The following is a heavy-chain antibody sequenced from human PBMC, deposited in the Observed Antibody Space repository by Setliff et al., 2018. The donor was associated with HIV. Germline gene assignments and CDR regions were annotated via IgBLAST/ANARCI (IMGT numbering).Heavy chain of an antibody. Sequence: PSETLSLTCTVSGYSISSGYYWGWIRQTPGKGLEWIGSIYLSGSTYYNPSLKSRVTISLDTSKNHLSLKLRSVTAADTAVYYYARHKSGEDWLDPWGQGTLVTVSS. J-gene: IGHJ5*02. V-gene: IGHV4-38-2*02. CDR3: ARHKSGEDWLDP. D-gene: IGHD5-12*01. CDR2: IYLSGST. CDR1: GYSISSGYY.